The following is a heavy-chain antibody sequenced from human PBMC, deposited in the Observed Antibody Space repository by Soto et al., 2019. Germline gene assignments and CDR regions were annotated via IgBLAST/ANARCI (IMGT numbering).Heavy chain of an antibody. D-gene: IGHD6-13*01. Sequence: VQLVQSGVEVKKPGASVKVSCTASGYTFTNYGISWVRQAPGQGLEWMGWINTYNANTNYAQKVQGRVTLTTETSTSTAYMELRSLRPDDTAVYYCARDLLYSTRSTVRFDIWGQGTMLTVSS. CDR3: ARDLLYSTRSTVRFDI. V-gene: IGHV1-18*01. CDR2: INTYNANT. CDR1: GYTFTNYG. J-gene: IGHJ3*02.